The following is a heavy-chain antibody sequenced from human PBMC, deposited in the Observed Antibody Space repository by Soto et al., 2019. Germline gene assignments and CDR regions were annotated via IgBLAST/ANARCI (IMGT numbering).Heavy chain of an antibody. Sequence: PSETLSLTCTVSGGSFSGYYWSWIRQPPGKGLEWIGEINHSGSTNYNPSLKSRVTISVDTSKNQFSLKLSSVTAADTAVYYCARGPFTYDIVVVVAAVGAFDIWGQGTMVTVSS. V-gene: IGHV4-34*01. J-gene: IGHJ3*02. CDR3: ARGPFTYDIVVVVAAVGAFDI. CDR1: GGSFSGYY. D-gene: IGHD2-15*01. CDR2: INHSGST.